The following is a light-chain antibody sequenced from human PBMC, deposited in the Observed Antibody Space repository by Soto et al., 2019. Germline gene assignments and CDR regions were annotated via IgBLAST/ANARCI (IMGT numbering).Light chain of an antibody. CDR1: QSTYSS. Sequence: DLSQSPTTLTLSPGHRATLTCRASQSTYSSLAWYQQKPGQAPRLLIYDASNRATGIPDRFSGRGSGTDFTLTISRLEPEDFALYYCQQYGDSPFTFGQGTKV. V-gene: IGKV3-20*01. CDR3: QQYGDSPFT. CDR2: DAS. J-gene: IGKJ1*01.